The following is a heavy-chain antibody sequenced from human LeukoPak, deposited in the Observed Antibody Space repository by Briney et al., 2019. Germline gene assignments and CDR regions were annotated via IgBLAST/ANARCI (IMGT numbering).Heavy chain of an antibody. Sequence: ASVKVSCKASGYTFTSYYMHWVRQAPGQGLEWMGIINPSGGSTSYAQKFQGRVTMTRDTSTSTVYMELSSLRSEDTAVYYCARDLDYDRPSVDQRMVNWGQGTLVTVSS. D-gene: IGHD3-22*01. V-gene: IGHV1-46*01. CDR2: INPSGGST. J-gene: IGHJ4*02. CDR1: GYTFTSYY. CDR3: ARDLDYDRPSVDQRMVN.